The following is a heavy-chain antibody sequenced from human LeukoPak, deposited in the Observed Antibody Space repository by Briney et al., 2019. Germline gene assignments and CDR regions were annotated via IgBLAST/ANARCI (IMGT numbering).Heavy chain of an antibody. CDR1: GYSISTGYY. CDR2: FYHGGST. CDR3: ARGAPSRYFDWLSYYYYYYMDV. J-gene: IGHJ6*03. V-gene: IGHV4-38-2*02. D-gene: IGHD3-9*01. Sequence: PSETLSLTCTVSGYSISTGYYWDWIRQPPGKGLEWIGTFYHGGSTNYNPSLKSRVTISVDTSKNQFSLKLSSVTAADTAVYYCARGAPSRYFDWLSYYYYYYMDVWGKGTTVTISS.